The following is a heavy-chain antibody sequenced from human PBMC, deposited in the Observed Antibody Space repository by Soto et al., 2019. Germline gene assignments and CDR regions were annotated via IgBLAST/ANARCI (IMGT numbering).Heavy chain of an antibody. Sequence: SVKVSCKASGGTFSSYAISWVRQAPGQGLEWMGGIIPIFGTANYAQKFQGRVTMTRNTSISTAYMELSSLRSEDTAVYYCARGVAPYYFDYWGQGTLVTVSS. CDR1: GGTFSSYA. D-gene: IGHD2-15*01. J-gene: IGHJ4*02. CDR2: IIPIFGTA. V-gene: IGHV1-69*05. CDR3: ARGVAPYYFDY.